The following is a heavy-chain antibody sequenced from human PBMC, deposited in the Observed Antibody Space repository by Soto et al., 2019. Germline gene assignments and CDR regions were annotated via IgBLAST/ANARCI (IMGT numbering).Heavy chain of an antibody. Sequence: PSETLSLTCAVYGGSFSGYYWSWIRQPPGKGLEWIGEINHSGSTNYNPSLKSRVTISVDTSKNQFSLKLSSVTAADTAAYYCARGNYGGNRPRGFQHWGQGTLVTVSS. CDR3: ARGNYGGNRPRGFQH. J-gene: IGHJ1*01. CDR2: INHSGST. D-gene: IGHD4-17*01. CDR1: GGSFSGYY. V-gene: IGHV4-34*01.